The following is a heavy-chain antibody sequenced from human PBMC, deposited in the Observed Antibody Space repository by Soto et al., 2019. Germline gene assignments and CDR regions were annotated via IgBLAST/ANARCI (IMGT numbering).Heavy chain of an antibody. CDR2: INTDGSAT. CDR3: ARDGEGF. Sequence: EVQLVESGGGLVQPGGSLRLSCAASGFTFSSNWMRWVRRVPGRGLVWVARINTDGSATNYVDSVKGRFTVSRDNAKNTLYLQMNSLRVEDTAVYYCARDGEGFWGQGTLVTVSS. J-gene: IGHJ4*02. D-gene: IGHD2-21*01. CDR1: GFTFSSNW. V-gene: IGHV3-74*01.